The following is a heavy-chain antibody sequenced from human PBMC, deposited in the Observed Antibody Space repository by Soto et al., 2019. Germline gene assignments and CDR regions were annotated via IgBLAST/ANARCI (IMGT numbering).Heavy chain of an antibody. CDR2: MNPDSGNT. D-gene: IGHD4-17*01. J-gene: IGHJ4*02. CDR3: ARSTNDYGDRH. V-gene: IGHV1-8*01. CDR1: GYTFTSYD. Sequence: QVQLVQSGAEVKKPGASVKVSCRASGYTFTSYDINWVRQATGQGLEWMGWMNPDSGNTGYAQKFQGRVTMTRNTSISTAYMELSSLTSDDTAVYYCARSTNDYGDRHWGQGTLVTVSS.